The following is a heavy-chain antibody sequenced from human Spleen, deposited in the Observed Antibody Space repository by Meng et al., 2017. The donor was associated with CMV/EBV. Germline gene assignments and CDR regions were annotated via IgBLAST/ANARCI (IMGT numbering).Heavy chain of an antibody. J-gene: IGHJ6*02. CDR1: GYTFSGYH. CDR2: INPNSGGT. Sequence: ASVKVSCKASGYTFSGYHTHWVRQAPGQGLEWMGWINPNSGGTNYAQKFQGRVTMIRDTSISTAYMELSRLRSDDTAVYYCARDINSGSSRYYDGMEVWGQGTTVTVSS. V-gene: IGHV1-2*02. CDR3: ARDINSGSSRYYDGMEV. D-gene: IGHD6-13*01.